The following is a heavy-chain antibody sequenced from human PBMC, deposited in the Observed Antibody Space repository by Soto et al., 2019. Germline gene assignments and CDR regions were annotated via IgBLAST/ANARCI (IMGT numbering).Heavy chain of an antibody. CDR3: VRDGTKTLRDWFDP. V-gene: IGHV4-4*07. Sequence: SETLSLTCTVSGASISGSYWSWIRKSAGKGLEWIGRIYATGTTDYNPSLKSRVMMSVDTSKKQFSLKLRSVTAADTAVYYCVRDGTKTLRDWFDPWGQGISVTVSS. J-gene: IGHJ5*02. CDR1: GASISGSY. CDR2: IYATGTT. D-gene: IGHD1-1*01.